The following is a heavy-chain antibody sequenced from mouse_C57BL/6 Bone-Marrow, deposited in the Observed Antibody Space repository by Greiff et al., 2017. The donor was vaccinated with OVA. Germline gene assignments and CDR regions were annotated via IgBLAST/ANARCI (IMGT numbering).Heavy chain of an antibody. Sequence: VQLQQPGAELVKPGASVKMSCKASGYTFTSYWITWVKQRPGQGLEWIGDIYPGSGSTNYNEKFKSKATLTVDTSSSTAYMQLSSLTSEDSAVYYCARDGGLRQGYYYAMDYWGQGTSVTVSS. J-gene: IGHJ4*01. V-gene: IGHV1-55*01. CDR3: ARDGGLRQGYYYAMDY. CDR2: IYPGSGST. CDR1: GYTFTSYW. D-gene: IGHD2-4*01.